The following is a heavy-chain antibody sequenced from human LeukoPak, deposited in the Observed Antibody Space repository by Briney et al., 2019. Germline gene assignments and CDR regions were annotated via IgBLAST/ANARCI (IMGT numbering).Heavy chain of an antibody. CDR3: VRDIRESDY. J-gene: IGHJ4*02. Sequence: GGSLRLSCAASGFTFSSYWMHWVRQAPGKGLVWVSRINNDGSTTNYADSVKGRFTISRDNAKNTLYLQMNSLRADDTAVYYCVRDIRESDYWGQGTLVTVSS. CDR1: GFTFSSYW. V-gene: IGHV3-74*01. CDR2: INNDGSTT. D-gene: IGHD2-21*01.